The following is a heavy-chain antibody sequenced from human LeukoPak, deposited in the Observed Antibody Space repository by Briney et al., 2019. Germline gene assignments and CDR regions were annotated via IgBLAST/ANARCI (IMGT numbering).Heavy chain of an antibody. J-gene: IGHJ3*02. CDR2: INPSGGST. CDR1: GYTFTSYY. Sequence: ASVKVSCKASGYTFTSYYMHWVRQAPGQGLEWVGIINPSGGSTSYAQKFQGRVTMTRDTSTSTVYMELSSLRSEDTAVYYCARTGAAVDAFDIWGQGTMVTVSS. CDR3: ARTGAAVDAFDI. V-gene: IGHV1-46*03. D-gene: IGHD1-14*01.